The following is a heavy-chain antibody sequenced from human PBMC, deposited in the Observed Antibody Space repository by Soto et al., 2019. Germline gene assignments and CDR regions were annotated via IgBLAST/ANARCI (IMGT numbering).Heavy chain of an antibody. D-gene: IGHD3-10*01. Sequence: EVQVLATGGGLIQPGGSLRLSCEASGFTVNSNYMSWVRQAPGEGLQWVSITNTGGTTYYADSVKGRFTVSRDNSKNTLHLQMNSLRADDTAVYYCAKGVGFILAVWGQGTTVSVSS. J-gene: IGHJ6*02. CDR1: GFTVNSNY. V-gene: IGHV3-53*02. CDR2: TNTGGTT. CDR3: AKGVGFILAV.